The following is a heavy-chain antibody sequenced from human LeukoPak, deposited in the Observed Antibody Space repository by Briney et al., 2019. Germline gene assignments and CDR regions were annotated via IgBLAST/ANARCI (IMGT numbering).Heavy chain of an antibody. CDR3: ASGYCSGGSCYEDY. D-gene: IGHD2-15*01. J-gene: IGHJ4*02. CDR2: ISYDGTNK. V-gene: IGHV3-30*04. CDR1: GFTFSSYA. Sequence: GGSLRLSCAASGFTFSSYAMHWVRQAPGKGLEWGAVISYDGTNKYYADSVKGRFTISRDNSKNTLYLQMNSLRAEDTAVYYCASGYCSGGSCYEDYWGQGTLVTVSS.